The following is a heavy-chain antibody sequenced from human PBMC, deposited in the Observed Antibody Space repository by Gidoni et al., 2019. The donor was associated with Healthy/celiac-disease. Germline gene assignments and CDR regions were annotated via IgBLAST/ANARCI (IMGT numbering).Heavy chain of an antibody. Sequence: VQLLESGGGLVQHGGSLRLSCAASGLTFSSYAMSWVRQAPGKGLEWVSAISGSGGSTYYADSVKGRFTISRDNSKNTLYLQMNSLRAEDTAVYYCVRPELGPYVDYWGQGTLVTVSS. J-gene: IGHJ4*02. CDR3: VRPELGPYVDY. CDR2: ISGSGGST. CDR1: GLTFSSYA. V-gene: IGHV3-23*01. D-gene: IGHD3-16*01.